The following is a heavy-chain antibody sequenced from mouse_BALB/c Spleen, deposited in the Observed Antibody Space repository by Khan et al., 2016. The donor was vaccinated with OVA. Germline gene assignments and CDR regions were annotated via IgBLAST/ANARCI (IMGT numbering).Heavy chain of an antibody. CDR1: GYTFTSYW. CDR2: INPSSGYT. V-gene: IGHV1-7*01. CDR3: ARDRIAY. J-gene: IGHJ2*01. Sequence: VQLQESGAELAKPGASVKMSCKASGYTFTSYWMHWVKQRPGQGLEWIGYINPSSGYTEYNQNFKDKATLTADKSSSTAYMQLSSLTSEDSAVYYCARDRIAYWGQGTTLTVSS.